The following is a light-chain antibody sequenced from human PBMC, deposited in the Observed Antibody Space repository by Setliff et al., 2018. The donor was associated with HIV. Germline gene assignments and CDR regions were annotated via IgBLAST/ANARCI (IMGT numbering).Light chain of an antibody. V-gene: IGLV2-23*02. CDR1: SSDVGSYNL. CDR3: CSYAGSSTYV. CDR2: DVT. J-gene: IGLJ1*01. Sequence: QSVLTQPASVSGSPGQSITISCTGTSSDVGSYNLVSWYQQQPGKAPKLMIYDVTKRPSGVSNRFSGSKSGNTASLTISGLQAEDEADYHCCSYAGSSTYVFGTGTQVTVL.